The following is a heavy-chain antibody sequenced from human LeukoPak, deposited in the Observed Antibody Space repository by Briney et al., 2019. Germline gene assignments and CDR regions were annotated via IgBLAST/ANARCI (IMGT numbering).Heavy chain of an antibody. CDR3: ARVYGYYYYGMDV. D-gene: IGHD4-17*01. CDR2: IIPIFGTA. V-gene: IGHV1-69*13. CDR1: GGTFSSYA. J-gene: IGHJ6*02. Sequence: ASVKVSCKASGGTFSSYAISWVRQAPGQGREGMGGIIPIFGTANYAQKLQGRVKITADEPTDAAYIELSSFRTEGQALYYCARVYGYYYYGMDVWGQGTTVTVSS.